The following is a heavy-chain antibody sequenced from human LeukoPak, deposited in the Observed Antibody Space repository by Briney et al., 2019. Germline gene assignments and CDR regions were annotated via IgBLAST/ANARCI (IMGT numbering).Heavy chain of an antibody. V-gene: IGHV3-21*01. D-gene: IGHD1-26*01. CDR1: GFTFSTYS. CDR3: ATREVGATLGD. J-gene: IGHJ4*02. CDR2: ISSGSSYI. Sequence: GSLRLSCAASGFTFSTYSMDWVRQAPGKGLEWVSSISSGSSYIYYADSVKGRFTISRDNAKNSLYLQMNSLRAEDTAVYYCATREVGATLGDWGQGTLVTVSS.